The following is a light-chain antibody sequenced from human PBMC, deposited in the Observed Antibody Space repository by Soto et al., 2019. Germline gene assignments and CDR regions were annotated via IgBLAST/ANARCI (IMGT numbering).Light chain of an antibody. CDR2: AAS. V-gene: IGKV1-39*01. CDR3: QQSYSTPLT. CDR1: QRISTY. Sequence: DIQMTQSPSSLSASVGDRVTITCRASQRISTYLNWYQQKPGKAPKLLIYAASSLQSGGPSRFSGSGSGTDFTLTISGRQPEDFATYFCQQSYSTPLTFGGGTKVEIK. J-gene: IGKJ4*01.